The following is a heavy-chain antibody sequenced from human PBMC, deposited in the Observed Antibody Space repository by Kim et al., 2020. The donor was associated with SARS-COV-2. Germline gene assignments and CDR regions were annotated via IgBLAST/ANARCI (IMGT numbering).Heavy chain of an antibody. Sequence: SETLSLTCTVSGGSINSNTYYWGWIRQPPGKGLEWIGTIYFSGTTYYSTSLKSRITVSVDTSRSQISLKLRSVTAADTAVYYCARSHSTSGQPNWFDPWGQGTLVTVSS. J-gene: IGHJ5*02. D-gene: IGHD6-19*01. CDR3: ARSHSTSGQPNWFDP. CDR2: IYFSGTT. CDR1: GGSINSNTYY. V-gene: IGHV4-39*01.